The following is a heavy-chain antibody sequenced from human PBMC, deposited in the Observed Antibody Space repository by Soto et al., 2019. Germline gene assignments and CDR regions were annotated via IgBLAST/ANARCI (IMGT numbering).Heavy chain of an antibody. V-gene: IGHV1-18*01. CDR1: GYTFTSYG. CDR2: ISAYNGNT. D-gene: IGHD3-10*01. CDR3: ARFDGSGSYYNTRYYYYMDV. J-gene: IGHJ6*03. Sequence: GASVKVSCKASGYTFTSYGISWVRQAPGQGLEWMGWISAYNGNTNCAQKLQGRVTMTTDTSTSTAYMELRSLRSDDTAVYYCARFDGSGSYYNTRYYYYMDVWGKGTTVTVSS.